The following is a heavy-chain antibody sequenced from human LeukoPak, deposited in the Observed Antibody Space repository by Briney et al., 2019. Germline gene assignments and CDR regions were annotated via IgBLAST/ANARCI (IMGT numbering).Heavy chain of an antibody. J-gene: IGHJ4*02. CDR1: GGSFSGYY. Sequence: SETLSLTCAVYGGSFSGYYWSWIRQPPGKGLEWIGEINHSGSTNYNPSLKSRVTISVDTSKNQFSLKPSSVTAADTAVYYCARGGGIQLWYPFDYWGQGTLVTVSS. CDR3: ARGGGIQLWYPFDY. CDR2: INHSGST. V-gene: IGHV4-34*01. D-gene: IGHD5-18*01.